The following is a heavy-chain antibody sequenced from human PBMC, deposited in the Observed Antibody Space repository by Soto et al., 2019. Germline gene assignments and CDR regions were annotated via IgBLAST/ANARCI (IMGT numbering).Heavy chain of an antibody. Sequence: GASVKVSCKASGGTFSSYAISWVRQAPGQGLEWMGGIIPIFGTANYAQKFQGRVTITADESTSTAYMELSSLRSEDTAAYYCARLAVVTPHYYYGMDVWGQGTTVTVSS. J-gene: IGHJ6*02. CDR3: ARLAVVTPHYYYGMDV. CDR1: GGTFSSYA. D-gene: IGHD2-21*02. V-gene: IGHV1-69*13. CDR2: IIPIFGTA.